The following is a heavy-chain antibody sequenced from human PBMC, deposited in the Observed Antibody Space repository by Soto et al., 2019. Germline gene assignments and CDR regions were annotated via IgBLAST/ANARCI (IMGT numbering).Heavy chain of an antibody. J-gene: IGHJ6*02. Sequence: PGGSKILSCAASGFTFDDYTRHWVRQAPGKGLEWVSLISWDGGSTYYADSVKGRFTISRDNSKNSLYLQMNSLRTEDTALYYCAKDMTGYCSSTSCYSNYYGMDVWGQGTTVTSP. CDR2: ISWDGGST. CDR1: GFTFDDYT. V-gene: IGHV3-43*01. CDR3: AKDMTGYCSSTSCYSNYYGMDV. D-gene: IGHD2-2*01.